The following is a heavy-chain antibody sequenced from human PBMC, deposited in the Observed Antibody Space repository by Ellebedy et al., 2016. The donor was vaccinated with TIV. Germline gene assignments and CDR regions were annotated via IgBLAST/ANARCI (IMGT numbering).Heavy chain of an antibody. CDR3: ARAPGTTHIDY. J-gene: IGHJ4*02. CDR2: ISSSGSTI. Sequence: GESLKISXAASGFTFSDYYMSWIRQAPGKGLEWVSYISSSGSTIYYADSVKGRFTISRDNAKNSLYLQMNSLRAEDTAVYYCARAPGTTHIDYWGQGTLVTVSS. CDR1: GFTFSDYY. D-gene: IGHD1-7*01. V-gene: IGHV3-11*04.